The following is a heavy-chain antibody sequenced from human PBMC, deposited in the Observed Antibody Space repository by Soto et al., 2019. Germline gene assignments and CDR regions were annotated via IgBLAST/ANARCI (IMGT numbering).Heavy chain of an antibody. V-gene: IGHV1-3*01. CDR2: INAVNGTA. CDR3: ARDRVGAPEYFQH. CDR1: GYTFTSYA. Sequence: ASVKVSCKASGYTFTSYAMRWVRQAPGQRLEWMGWINAVNGTAKYSQKFQGRVTITADESTSTAYMELSSLRSEDTAVYYCARDRVGAPEYFQHWGQGTLVTVSS. J-gene: IGHJ1*01. D-gene: IGHD1-26*01.